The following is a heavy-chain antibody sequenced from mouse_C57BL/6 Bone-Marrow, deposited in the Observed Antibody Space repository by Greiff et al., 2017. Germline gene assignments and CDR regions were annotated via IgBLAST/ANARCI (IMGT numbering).Heavy chain of an antibody. D-gene: IGHD2-2*01. J-gene: IGHJ3*01. CDR1: GYTFTSYD. V-gene: IGHV1-85*01. CDR3: ARGGVTTGAGFAY. CDR2: IYPRDGST. Sequence: VQLQQSGPELVKPGASVKLSCKASGYTFTSYDINWVKQRPGQGLEWIGRIYPRDGSTKYNEKFKGKATWTVDTSSSTAYVELHSLTSEDSAVYFCARGGVTTGAGFAYWGQGTLVTVSA.